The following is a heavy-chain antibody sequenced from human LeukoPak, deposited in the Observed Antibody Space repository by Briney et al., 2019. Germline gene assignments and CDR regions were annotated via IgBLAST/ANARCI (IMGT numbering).Heavy chain of an antibody. Sequence: GGSLRLSCAASGITFSSYWMSWVRQAPGKGLEWVANINQDGTERYYVDSVKGRFTISRDNAENSLYLQMNSLRAEDTAVYYCARDPPGWELPLDYWGQGTLVTVSS. V-gene: IGHV3-7*01. CDR3: ARDPPGWELPLDY. J-gene: IGHJ4*02. CDR2: INQDGTER. D-gene: IGHD1-26*01. CDR1: GITFSSYW.